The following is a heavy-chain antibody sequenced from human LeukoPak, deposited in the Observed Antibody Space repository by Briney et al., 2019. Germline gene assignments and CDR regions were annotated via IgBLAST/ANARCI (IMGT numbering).Heavy chain of an antibody. Sequence: SETLSLTCTVSCGSISSGGYYWSWIRQHPGKGLEWIGYIYYSGSTYYNPSLKSRLTISVDTSKNQFSLKRSSVTAADTAVYYCAREGYYGSGRYWYYFDYWGQGTLVTVSS. V-gene: IGHV4-31*03. CDR1: CGSISSGGYY. J-gene: IGHJ4*02. D-gene: IGHD3-10*01. CDR2: IYYSGST. CDR3: AREGYYGSGRYWYYFDY.